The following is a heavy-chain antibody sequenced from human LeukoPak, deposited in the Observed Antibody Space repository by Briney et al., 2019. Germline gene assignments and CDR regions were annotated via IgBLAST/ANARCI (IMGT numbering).Heavy chain of an antibody. CDR3: VKDGSWGDYYFYFYMDV. V-gene: IGHV3-23*01. CDR2: ISGSGYYT. Sequence: PGGSLRLSCEVSGSGFTFGNFAMSWVRQAPGKGLEWVSGISGSGYYTYYADSVKGRFTISRDNSKNTLYIQMNSLRAEDTAVYYCVKDGSWGDYYFYFYMDVWGKGTTVTVSS. CDR1: GSGFTFGNFA. J-gene: IGHJ6*03. D-gene: IGHD3-16*01.